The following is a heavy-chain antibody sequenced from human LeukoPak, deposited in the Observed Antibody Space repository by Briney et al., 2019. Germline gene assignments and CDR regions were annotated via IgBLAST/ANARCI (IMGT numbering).Heavy chain of an antibody. V-gene: IGHV5-51*01. Sequence: GESLKISCQASGYSFTSYWIGWVRQLPGKGLEWMGIIYPGDSDIIYPGDSDTRYSPSFQGQVTMPADKSISTAYLHWGSLKASDTAMYYCARRTGTPHLFFDLWGRGTLVAVSS. J-gene: IGHJ2*01. D-gene: IGHD1/OR15-1a*01. CDR1: GYSFTSYW. CDR2: IYPGDSDIIYPGDSDT. CDR3: ARRTGTPHLFFDL.